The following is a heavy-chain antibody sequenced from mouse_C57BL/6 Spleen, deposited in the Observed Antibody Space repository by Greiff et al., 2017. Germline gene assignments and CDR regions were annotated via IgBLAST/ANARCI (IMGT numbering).Heavy chain of an antibody. V-gene: IGHV5-17*01. CDR1: GFTFSDYG. D-gene: IGHD3-3*01. CDR2: ISSGSSTI. J-gene: IGHJ4*01. Sequence: DVHLVESGGGLVKPGGSLKLSCAASGFTFSDYGMHWVRQAPEKGLEWVAYISSGSSTIYYADTVKGRFTISRDNAKNTLFLQMTSLRSEDTAMYYCARGDGDAMDYWGQGASVTVSS. CDR3: ARGDGDAMDY.